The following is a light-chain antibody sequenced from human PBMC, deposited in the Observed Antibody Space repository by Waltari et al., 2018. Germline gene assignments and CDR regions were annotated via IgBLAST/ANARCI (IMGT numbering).Light chain of an antibody. V-gene: IGKV3-11*01. CDR3: QHRSNWPA. CDR1: ESIGRY. Sequence: EIVLTQSPATLSLSPGERATLSCRARESIGRYLAWYQQKPGQAPRLLIYDASNRATGIPVRFTGSGSGTDFTLAISSLETEDFALYYCQHRSNWPAFGQGTRLEIK. J-gene: IGKJ5*01. CDR2: DAS.